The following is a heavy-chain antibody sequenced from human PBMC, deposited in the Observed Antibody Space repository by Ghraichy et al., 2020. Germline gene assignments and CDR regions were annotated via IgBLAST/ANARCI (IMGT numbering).Heavy chain of an antibody. V-gene: IGHV3-23*01. CDR1: EFSLSSYV. Sequence: GSLRLSCTAASEFSLSSYVLSWVRQAPGKGLEWVSAISGSGGDTYYPDSVKGRFTISRDNSKNTLYLQMNSLRVEDTAAYYCGKGISAGTSTISYYYNGMDVWGQGTTVTVSS. CDR3: GKGISAGTSTISYYYNGMDV. CDR2: ISGSGGDT. J-gene: IGHJ6*02. D-gene: IGHD6-13*01.